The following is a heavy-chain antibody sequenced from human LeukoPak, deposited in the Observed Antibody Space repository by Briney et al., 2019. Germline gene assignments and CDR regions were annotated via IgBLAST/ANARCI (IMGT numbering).Heavy chain of an antibody. CDR2: IIPIFGTA. J-gene: IGHJ4*02. V-gene: IGHV1-69*13. Sequence: ASVKVSCKASGGTFSSYAISWVRQAPGQGLEWMGGIIPIFGTANYAQKFQGRVTITADESTSTAYMELSSLRSEDTAVYYCARDILISSSSDYWGQGTLVTVSS. CDR1: GGTFSSYA. CDR3: ARDILISSSSDY. D-gene: IGHD6-6*01.